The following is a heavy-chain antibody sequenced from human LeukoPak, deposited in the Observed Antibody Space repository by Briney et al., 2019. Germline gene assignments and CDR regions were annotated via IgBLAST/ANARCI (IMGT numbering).Heavy chain of an antibody. Sequence: PSQTLSLTCTVSGGSISSGSYYWSWIRQPAGKGLEWIGRIYTSCSTNYNPSLKSRVTISVDTSKNQFSLKLSSVTAADTAVYYCARVPYDFWSGYYGAFDIWGQGTMVTVSS. CDR3: ARVPYDFWSGYYGAFDI. CDR1: GGSISSGSYY. J-gene: IGHJ3*02. V-gene: IGHV4-61*02. CDR2: IYTSCST. D-gene: IGHD3-3*01.